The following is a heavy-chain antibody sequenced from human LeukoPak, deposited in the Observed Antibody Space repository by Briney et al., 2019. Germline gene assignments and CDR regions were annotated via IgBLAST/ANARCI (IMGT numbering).Heavy chain of an antibody. Sequence: PSETLSLTCTVSGGSISSSSYYWGWIRQPPGKGLEWIGSIYYSGSTYYNPSLKSRVTMSVDTSRNHFSLQLNSVTAADTAVYYCVRGFFPRISMIRGVICWFDPWGQGTLVTVSS. V-gene: IGHV4-39*07. J-gene: IGHJ5*02. CDR3: VRGFFPRISMIRGVICWFDP. D-gene: IGHD3-10*01. CDR2: IYYSGST. CDR1: GGSISSSSYY.